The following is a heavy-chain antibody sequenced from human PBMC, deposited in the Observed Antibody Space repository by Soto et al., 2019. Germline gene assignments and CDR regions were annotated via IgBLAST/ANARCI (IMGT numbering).Heavy chain of an antibody. V-gene: IGHV4-30-4*01. CDR2: IYYSGST. CDR1: GGSISSGDYY. J-gene: IGHJ6*02. D-gene: IGHD5-18*01. CDR3: ARDPGLLDTAMVNHGMDV. Sequence: QVQLQESGPGLVKPSQTLSLTCTVSGGSISSGDYYWSWIRQPPGKGLEWIGYIYYSGSTYYNPSLKSRVIISVDTSKNQFSLKLSSVTAADTAVYYCARDPGLLDTAMVNHGMDVWGQGTTVTVSS.